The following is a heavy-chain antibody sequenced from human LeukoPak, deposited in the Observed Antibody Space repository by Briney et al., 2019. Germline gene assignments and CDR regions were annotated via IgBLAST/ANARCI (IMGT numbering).Heavy chain of an antibody. CDR1: EYSFTSYW. D-gene: IGHD6-25*01. V-gene: IGHV5-51*01. Sequence: GESLNLSCKGSEYSFTSYWIGWARQMPGKGLEWMEIIYPGDSDTRYSPSFQGQVTISADKSISTAYLQWSSLKASDTAMYYCARGSGPTQLGHNKWFDPWGQGTLVTVSS. J-gene: IGHJ5*02. CDR2: IYPGDSDT. CDR3: ARGSGPTQLGHNKWFDP.